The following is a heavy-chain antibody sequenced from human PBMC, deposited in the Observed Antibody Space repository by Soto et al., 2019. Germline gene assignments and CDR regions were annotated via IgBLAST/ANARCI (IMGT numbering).Heavy chain of an antibody. CDR1: GFTFSSHY. Sequence: GSLRLSCAASGFTFSSHYMSWVRQAPGKGLEWVANIDQGGSGRYYVDSLKGRFAISRDNGKNSLYLQMDSVRADDTAVYFCATWVYNSDTWTLRDWGQGTLVTVSS. V-gene: IGHV3-7*01. CDR2: IDQGGSGR. D-gene: IGHD3-22*01. J-gene: IGHJ1*01. CDR3: ATWVYNSDTWTLRD.